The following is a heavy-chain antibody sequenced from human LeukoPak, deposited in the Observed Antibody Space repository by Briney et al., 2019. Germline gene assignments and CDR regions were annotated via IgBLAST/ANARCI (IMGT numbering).Heavy chain of an antibody. CDR3: ARVRLADERAWAY. J-gene: IGHJ4*02. D-gene: IGHD3-3*02. CDR1: GYTFSDFY. V-gene: IGHV1-2*02. Sequence: ASVKVSCKASGYTFSDFYIHWVRQAPGQGLEYVGWITPKSGDTYSPQRFQGRVTMTRDASISPAYMELSSLRSDDTAVYFCARVRLADERAWAYWGQGTLVTVSS. CDR2: ITPKSGDT.